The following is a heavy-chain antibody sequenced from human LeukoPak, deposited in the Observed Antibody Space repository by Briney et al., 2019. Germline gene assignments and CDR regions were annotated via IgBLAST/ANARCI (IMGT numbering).Heavy chain of an antibody. J-gene: IGHJ4*02. CDR1: GGSISSGSYY. V-gene: IGHV4-61*02. D-gene: IGHD6-6*01. CDR3: ARRGSMTGPPPL. Sequence: SETLSRSCTVSGGSISSGSYYWSWIRQPAGKGLEWIGRIYTSGSTNYNPSLKSRVTISVDTSKNQFSLKLSSVTAADTAVYYCARRGSMTGPPPLWGQGTLVTVSS. CDR2: IYTSGST.